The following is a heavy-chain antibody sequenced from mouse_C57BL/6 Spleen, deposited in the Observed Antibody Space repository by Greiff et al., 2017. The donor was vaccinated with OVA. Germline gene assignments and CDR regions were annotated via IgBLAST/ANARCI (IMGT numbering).Heavy chain of an antibody. V-gene: IGHV5-16*01. CDR2: INYDGSST. J-gene: IGHJ1*03. CDR1: GFTFSDYY. CDR3: ARVVRRGYFDV. Sequence: EVKLVESEGGLVQPGSSMKLSCTASGFTFSDYYMAWVRQVPEKGLEWVANINYDGSSTYYLDSLKSRFIISRDNAKNILYLQMSSLKSEDTATYYCARVVRRGYFDVWGTGTTVTVSS.